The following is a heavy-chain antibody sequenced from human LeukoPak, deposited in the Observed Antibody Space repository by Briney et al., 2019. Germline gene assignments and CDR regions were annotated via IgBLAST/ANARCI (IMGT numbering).Heavy chain of an antibody. CDR1: GGSISSGSYY. V-gene: IGHV4-39*07. Sequence: SETLSLTCTVSGGSISSGSYYWGWIRQPPGKGLEWIGSIYYSGSTYYNPSLKTRVTISVDTSKNQFSLKLSSVTAADTAVYYCARVPAAMVAPFDYWGQGTLVTVSS. CDR3: ARVPAAMVAPFDY. D-gene: IGHD2-2*01. CDR2: IYYSGST. J-gene: IGHJ4*02.